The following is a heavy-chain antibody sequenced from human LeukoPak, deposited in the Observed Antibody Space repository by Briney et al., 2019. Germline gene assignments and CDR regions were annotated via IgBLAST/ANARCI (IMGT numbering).Heavy chain of an antibody. CDR3: ARCDEQWLGDFDY. V-gene: IGHV1-2*02. D-gene: IGHD6-19*01. CDR1: GYTFTGYY. J-gene: IGHJ4*02. Sequence: GASVKVSCKASGYTFTGYYMLWVRQAPGQGLEWMGWINPNSGGTNYAQKFQGRVTMTRDTSISTAYMELSRLRSDDTAVYYCARCDEQWLGDFDYWGQGTLVTVSS. CDR2: INPNSGGT.